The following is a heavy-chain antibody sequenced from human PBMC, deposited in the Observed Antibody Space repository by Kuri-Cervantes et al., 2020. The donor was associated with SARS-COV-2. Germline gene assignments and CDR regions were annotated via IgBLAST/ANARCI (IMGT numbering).Heavy chain of an antibody. V-gene: IGHV1-45*02. CDR3: ARSGPGAIPREDDASDI. D-gene: IGHD2-2*02. CDR2: ITPFNGKT. CDR1: GDTITYRF. Sequence: SVKVSCKASGDTITYRFLHWVRQAPGQAPEWMGWITPFNGKTHYAQRFQDRITITGDRSVSTVYLELSSLRPEDTAMYYCARSGPGAIPREDDASDIWGQGTMVTVSS. J-gene: IGHJ3*02.